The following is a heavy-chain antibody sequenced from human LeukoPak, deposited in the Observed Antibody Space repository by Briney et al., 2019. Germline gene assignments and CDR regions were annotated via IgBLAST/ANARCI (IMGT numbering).Heavy chain of an antibody. CDR2: ISSSSDYI. CDR3: VRIPNTAPFPNWFAP. Sequence: PGGSLRLSCAASGFTFSTPTMNWVRQAPGKGLEWVSSISSSSDYIYYADAVKGRFTISRDNAKNSLYVQMNSLRAEDTAVYYCVRIPNTAPFPNWFAPWGQGTLVTVSS. V-gene: IGHV3-21*01. J-gene: IGHJ5*02. CDR1: GFTFSTPT. D-gene: IGHD2-21*01.